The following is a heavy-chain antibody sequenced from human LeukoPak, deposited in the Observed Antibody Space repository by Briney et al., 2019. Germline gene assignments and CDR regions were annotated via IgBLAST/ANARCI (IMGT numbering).Heavy chain of an antibody. CDR1: AFTFSSYS. CDR3: VKNHGDGGPNWFDP. D-gene: IGHD5-24*01. J-gene: IGHJ5*02. V-gene: IGHV3-23*01. CDR2: ICGNCDRT. Sequence: GGSLILSWVAAAFTFSSYSMKWVRHAPGKGLEWVAAICGNCDRTYYADSVKGRFTISRDNSKNILYLQMNSLRAEDTAVYYCVKNHGDGGPNWFDPWGQGTVLSVPS.